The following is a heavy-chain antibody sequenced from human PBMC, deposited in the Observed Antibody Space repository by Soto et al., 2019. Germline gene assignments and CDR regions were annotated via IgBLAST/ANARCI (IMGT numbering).Heavy chain of an antibody. V-gene: IGHV4-39*01. Sequence: SETLSLTCTVSGGSISSTNYYWGWIRQPPGKGLEWIGNIYYSGSTYFNPSLKSRVTISVGTSKKQFSLKLSSVTAANTAAYYCARTYYYDSRGYHYGGWYFDLWGRGTLVTVSS. D-gene: IGHD3-22*01. CDR1: GGSISSTNYY. CDR3: ARTYYYDSRGYHYGGWYFDL. J-gene: IGHJ2*01. CDR2: IYYSGST.